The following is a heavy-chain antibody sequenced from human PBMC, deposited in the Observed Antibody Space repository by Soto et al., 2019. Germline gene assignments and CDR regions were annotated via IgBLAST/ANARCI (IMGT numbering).Heavy chain of an antibody. CDR2: IIPIFGTA. D-gene: IGHD6-13*01. CDR3: ARDENSSSGVGGYYYGMDV. Sequence: GASVKVSCKASGGTFSSYDISWVRQAPGQGLEWMGGIIPIFGTANYAQKFQGRVTITADESTSTAYMELSSLRSEDTAVYYCARDENSSSGVGGYYYGMDVWGQGTTVTVSS. CDR1: GGTFSSYD. J-gene: IGHJ6*02. V-gene: IGHV1-69*13.